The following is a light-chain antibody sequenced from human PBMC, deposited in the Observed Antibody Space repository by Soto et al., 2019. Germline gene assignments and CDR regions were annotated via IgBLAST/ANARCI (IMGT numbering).Light chain of an antibody. J-gene: IGKJ2*01. CDR2: GAS. CDR1: QSVSSN. CDR3: QQYKNWPPYT. Sequence: EIVMTQSPATLSVSPGERATLSCRASQSVSSNLAWYQQKPGQAPRLLIYGASTRATGIPARFSGSRSGTEFTLTISSLQSEDFAVYYCQQYKNWPPYTFGQGTKLEIK. V-gene: IGKV3-15*01.